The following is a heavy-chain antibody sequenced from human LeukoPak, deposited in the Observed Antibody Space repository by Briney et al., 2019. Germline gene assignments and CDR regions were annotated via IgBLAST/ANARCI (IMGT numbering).Heavy chain of an antibody. D-gene: IGHD6-13*01. CDR2: LYYSGST. CDR1: GGSIRSYY. CDR3: ARHLPPAYSSSWSKRGDAFDI. J-gene: IGHJ3*02. V-gene: IGHV4-59*08. Sequence: SETLSLTCTFSGGSIRSYYWSWLRQPPGKGLEWIGCLYYSGSTNYNPSLKSRVTISVDTSKNQFSLRLSTVTAADTAVYYCARHLPPAYSSSWSKRGDAFDIWGQGTMVTVSS.